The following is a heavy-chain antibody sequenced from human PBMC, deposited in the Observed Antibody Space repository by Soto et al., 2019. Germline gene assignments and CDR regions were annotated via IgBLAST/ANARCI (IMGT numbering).Heavy chain of an antibody. D-gene: IGHD1-20*01. CDR3: AKDINSVYNWNVGFDY. CDR2: ISWNSGSI. J-gene: IGHJ4*02. CDR1: GFTFDDYA. V-gene: IGHV3-9*01. Sequence: EVQLVESGGGLVQPGRSLRLSCAASGFTFDDYAMHWVRQAPGKGLERVSGISWNSGSIGYADSVKGRFTISRDNAKNSLYLQMNSLRAEDTALYYCAKDINSVYNWNVGFDYWGQGTLVTVSS.